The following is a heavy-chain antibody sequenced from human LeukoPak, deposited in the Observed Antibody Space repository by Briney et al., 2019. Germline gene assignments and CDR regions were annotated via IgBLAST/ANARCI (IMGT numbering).Heavy chain of an antibody. D-gene: IGHD3-3*01. J-gene: IGHJ5*02. CDR3: ARVSRFLEYTNWFDP. Sequence: SETLSLTCTVSGGSICTSGYYWGWIRQPPGKGLEWIGYIYYSGSTYYNPSLKSRVTISVDTSKNQFSLKLSSVTAADTAVYYCARVSRFLEYTNWFDPWGQGTLVTVSS. CDR2: IYYSGST. CDR1: GGSICTSGYY. V-gene: IGHV4-30-4*08.